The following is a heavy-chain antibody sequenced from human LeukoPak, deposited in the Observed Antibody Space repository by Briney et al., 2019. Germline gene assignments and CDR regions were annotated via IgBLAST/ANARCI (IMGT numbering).Heavy chain of an antibody. CDR2: IRYDGSNK. J-gene: IGHJ6*03. V-gene: IGHV3-30*02. CDR1: GFTFSSYG. CDR3: AKGGVAAAGTLGYYYYYMDV. D-gene: IGHD6-13*01. Sequence: GGSLRLSCAASGFTFSSYGMHWVRQAPGKGLEWVAFIRYDGSNKYYADSVKGRFTISRDNSKNTLYLQMNSLRAGDTAVYYCAKGGVAAAGTLGYYYYYMDVWGKGTTVTISS.